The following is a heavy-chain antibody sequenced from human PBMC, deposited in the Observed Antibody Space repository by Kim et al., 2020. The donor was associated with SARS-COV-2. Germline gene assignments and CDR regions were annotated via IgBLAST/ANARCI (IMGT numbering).Heavy chain of an antibody. V-gene: IGHV4-34*01. CDR2: INHSGST. Sequence: SETLSLTCAVYGGSFSGYYWSWIRQPPGKGLEWIGEINHSGSTNYNPSLKSRVTISVDTSKNQFSLKLSSVTAADTAVYYCARVRSLNGMDVWGQGTTGTVSS. D-gene: IGHD3-16*01. CDR3: ARVRSLNGMDV. J-gene: IGHJ6*02. CDR1: GGSFSGYY.